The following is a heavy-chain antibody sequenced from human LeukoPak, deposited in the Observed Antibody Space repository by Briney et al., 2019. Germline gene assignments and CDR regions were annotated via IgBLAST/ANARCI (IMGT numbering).Heavy chain of an antibody. CDR1: GGSISSYY. CDR2: IYYSGST. V-gene: IGHV4-59*01. CDR3: ARNDYVWGSYRYGCFDY. J-gene: IGHJ4*02. Sequence: PSETLSLTCTVSGGSISSYYWSWIRQPPGKGLEWIGYIYYSGSTNYNPSLKSRVTISVDTSKNQFSLKLSSVTAADTAVYYCARNDYVWGSYRYGCFDYWGQGTLVTVSS. D-gene: IGHD3-16*02.